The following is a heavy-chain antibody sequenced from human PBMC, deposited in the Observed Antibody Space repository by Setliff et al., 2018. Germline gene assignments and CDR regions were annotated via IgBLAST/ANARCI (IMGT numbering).Heavy chain of an antibody. CDR1: GGSISSSNW. CDR3: AREGTPGPTNGNWFDP. J-gene: IGHJ5*02. D-gene: IGHD1-26*01. V-gene: IGHV4-4*02. Sequence: SETLSLTCTVSGGSISSSNWWTWVRQPPGKGLEWIGEIYHSGSINYNPSLKSRVTMSVDKSKNQFSLKLSSVTAADTAVYYCAREGTPGPTNGNWFDPWGQGVLVTVSS. CDR2: IYHSGSI.